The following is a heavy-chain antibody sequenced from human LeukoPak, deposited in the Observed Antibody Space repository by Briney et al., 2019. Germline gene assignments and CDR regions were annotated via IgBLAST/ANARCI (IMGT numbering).Heavy chain of an antibody. D-gene: IGHD6-19*01. V-gene: IGHV1-2*02. CDR1: GNTFTNYF. CDR2: INPNSGGT. J-gene: IGHJ4*02. Sequence: GASVKVSCKASGNTFTNYFMHWVRQAPGQGLEWMGWINPNSGGTNYAQKFQGRVTMTRDTSISTAYMELSRLRSDDTAVYYCARENSGPTRHFDYWGQGTLVTVSS. CDR3: ARENSGPTRHFDY.